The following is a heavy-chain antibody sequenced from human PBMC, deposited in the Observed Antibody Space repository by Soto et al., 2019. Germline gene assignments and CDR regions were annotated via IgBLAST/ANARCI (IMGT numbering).Heavy chain of an antibody. Sequence: SETLSLTCTVSGGSISSSSYYWGWIRQPPGKGLEWIGSIYYSGSTYYNPSLKSRVTISVDTSKNQFSLKLSSVTAADTAVYYCARRPYYDFWSGLNNYYYSYYGMDVWGQGTTVT. D-gene: IGHD3-3*01. CDR1: GGSISSSSYY. CDR2: IYYSGST. V-gene: IGHV4-39*01. CDR3: ARRPYYDFWSGLNNYYYSYYGMDV. J-gene: IGHJ6*02.